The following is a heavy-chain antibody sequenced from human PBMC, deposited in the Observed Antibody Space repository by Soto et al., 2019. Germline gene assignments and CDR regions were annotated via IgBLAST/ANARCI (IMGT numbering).Heavy chain of an antibody. J-gene: IGHJ5*01. Sequence: QITLKESGPTLVKPTQTLTLTCTFSGFSLTTSGVGVGWIRQPPGKALEWLALIYWDDDKRYSLSLKSRLTLTKDTARHHVVLTMPNMDPVDTATYFCAHRDGFGEFDSCGQGTLVTVSS. CDR3: AHRDGFGEFDS. D-gene: IGHD3-10*01. CDR1: GFSLTTSGVG. CDR2: IYWDDDK. V-gene: IGHV2-5*02.